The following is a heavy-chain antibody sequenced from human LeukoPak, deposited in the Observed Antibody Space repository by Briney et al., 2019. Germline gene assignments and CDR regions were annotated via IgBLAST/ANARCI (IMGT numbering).Heavy chain of an antibody. CDR1: GDSIRSYD. D-gene: IGHD3-10*01. CDR3: ARLSWPGRGSRFDP. J-gene: IGHJ5*02. Sequence: SATLSLTCTVSGDSIRSYDWSWIRQSPGKGLEWIGYISYSGSTNYNPSLKSRVTISVDTSKNQFSLNLSSVTAADTAVYFCARLSWPGRGSRFDPWGQGTLVTVSS. V-gene: IGHV4-59*01. CDR2: ISYSGST.